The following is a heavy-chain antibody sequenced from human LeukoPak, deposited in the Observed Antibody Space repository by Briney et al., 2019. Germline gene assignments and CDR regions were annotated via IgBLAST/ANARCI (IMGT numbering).Heavy chain of an antibody. D-gene: IGHD3-22*01. V-gene: IGHV4-30-2*01. CDR1: GGSISSGGYS. CDR2: IYHSGST. Sequence: ESSETLSLTRAVSGGSISSGGYSWSWIRQPPGKGLEWIGYIYHSGSTYYNPSLKSRVTISVDRSKNQFSLKLSSVTAADTAVYYCARGPRVAVVDRNVYYGMDVWGKGTTVTVSS. J-gene: IGHJ6*04. CDR3: ARGPRVAVVDRNVYYGMDV.